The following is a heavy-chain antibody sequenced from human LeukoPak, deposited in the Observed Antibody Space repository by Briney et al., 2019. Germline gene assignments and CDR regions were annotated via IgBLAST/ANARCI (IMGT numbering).Heavy chain of an antibody. CDR3: AKKGQADDDGKPD. Sequence: GGSLRLSCAASGFTFSIYDLSWVRQAPGKGLECVSAITRGVGSTYYADSVKGRFIISRDNSKNTLYLQMNNLRVDDTAVYYCAKKGQADDDGKPDWGQGTLVTVSS. CDR1: GFTFSIYD. D-gene: IGHD1-1*01. V-gene: IGHV3-23*01. J-gene: IGHJ4*02. CDR2: ITRGVGST.